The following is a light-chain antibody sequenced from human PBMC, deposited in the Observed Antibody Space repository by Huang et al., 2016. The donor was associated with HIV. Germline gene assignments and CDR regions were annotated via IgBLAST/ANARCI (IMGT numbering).Light chain of an antibody. CDR3: QRYNIAPRA. V-gene: IGKV1-27*01. J-gene: IGKJ1*01. CDR2: AAS. Sequence: DIQLTQSPPSLSASPGVRVTRTCRTSQNIDTFLAWYQQKPVGVPKLLIYAASTLQAGVPSRFSGRGSGTDFALTISSLQPEDAATYYCQRYNIAPRAFGQGTTV. CDR1: QNIDTF.